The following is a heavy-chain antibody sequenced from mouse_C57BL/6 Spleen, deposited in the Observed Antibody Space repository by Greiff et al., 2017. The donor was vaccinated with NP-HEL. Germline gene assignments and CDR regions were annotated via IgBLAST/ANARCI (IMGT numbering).Heavy chain of an antibody. J-gene: IGHJ4*01. CDR1: GYTFTSYG. CDR3: ARRGVYDYYAMDY. V-gene: IGHV1-81*01. Sequence: QVQLKESGAELARPGASVKLSCKASGYTFTSYGISWVKQRTGQGLEWIGEIYPRSGNTYYIEKFKGKATLTADKSSSTAYMELRSLTSEDSAVYFCARRGVYDYYAMDYWGQGTSVTVSS. CDR2: IYPRSGNT. D-gene: IGHD2-3*01.